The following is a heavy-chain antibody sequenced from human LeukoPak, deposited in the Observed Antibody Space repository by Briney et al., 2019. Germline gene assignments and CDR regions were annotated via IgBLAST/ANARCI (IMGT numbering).Heavy chain of an antibody. V-gene: IGHV3-23*01. D-gene: IGHD3-22*01. CDR2: ISGNGAHP. Sequence: GGSLRLSCAASEFTLSSYAMSWVRQAPGKGLEWVSSISGNGAHPYYADSVKGRFTISRDFSRNAVYLQMSSLRVEDTAEYYCAKAVDGRGYYFERGADFWGQGTMVTVSS. CDR1: EFTLSSYA. CDR3: AKAVDGRGYYFERGADF. J-gene: IGHJ4*02.